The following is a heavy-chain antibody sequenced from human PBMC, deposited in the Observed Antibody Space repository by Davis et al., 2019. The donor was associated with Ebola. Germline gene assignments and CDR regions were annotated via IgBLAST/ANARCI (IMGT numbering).Heavy chain of an antibody. Sequence: PSETLSLTCTVSGDSITNGGYYWAWIRQPPGTGLEWIGSIFYSGSTYYNPSLNSRVTISVDTSKNQFSLTLTSVTAADTAFYYCARAPRGAAAGTPWFDPWGQGTLVTVSS. CDR3: ARAPRGAAAGTPWFDP. CDR1: GDSITNGGYY. V-gene: IGHV4-39*07. J-gene: IGHJ5*02. CDR2: IFYSGST. D-gene: IGHD6-13*01.